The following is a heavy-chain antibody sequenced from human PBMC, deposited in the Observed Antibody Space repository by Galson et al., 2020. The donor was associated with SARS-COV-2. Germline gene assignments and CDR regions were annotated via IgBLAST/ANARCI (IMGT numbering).Heavy chain of an antibody. Sequence: TGGSLRLSCAASGFIISSFAMHWVRQAPGKGLEWVAVISYDGSTEFYPHSVKGRFTISRDNSKNTLFLQMNTLRAEDTAMYYCARSNLGYLYYYGMDVWGQGTTVTVSS. CDR2: ISYDGSTE. CDR3: ARSNLGYLYYYGMDV. CDR1: GFIISSFA. J-gene: IGHJ6*02. V-gene: IGHV3-30*04. D-gene: IGHD2-2*03.